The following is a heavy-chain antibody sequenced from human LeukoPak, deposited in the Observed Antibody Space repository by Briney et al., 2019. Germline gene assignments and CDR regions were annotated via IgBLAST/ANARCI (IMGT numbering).Heavy chain of an antibody. CDR3: ARGASYVILTGYSYFDY. CDR1: VYTFTKYG. CDR2: ISTHNGNT. D-gene: IGHD3-9*01. Sequence: ASVTVSFKASVYTFTKYGISWVRQAPGQGLEWMGWISTHNGNTNYAQKFQGRVTMTTDTSTRTAYMELRSLRSDDTAAYYCARGASYVILTGYSYFDYWGQGTLVTVSS. J-gene: IGHJ4*02. V-gene: IGHV1-18*01.